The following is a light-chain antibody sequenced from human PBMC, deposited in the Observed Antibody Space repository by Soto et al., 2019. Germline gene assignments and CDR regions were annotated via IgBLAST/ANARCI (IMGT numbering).Light chain of an antibody. CDR1: SSDVGGYNY. CDR2: EVS. V-gene: IGLV2-14*01. CDR3: SSYRSGSTLV. J-gene: IGLJ1*01. Sequence: QCVLTQPAPMARSPGPSLTISCTGTSSDVGGYNYVSWYQRHPGKAPKLMIYEVSNRPSGVSNRFSGSKSANTASLTISGLQAEDEADYYCSSYRSGSTLVFGTGTKVTVL.